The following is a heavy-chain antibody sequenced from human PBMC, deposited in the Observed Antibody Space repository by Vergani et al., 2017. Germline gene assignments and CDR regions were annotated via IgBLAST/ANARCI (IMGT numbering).Heavy chain of an antibody. CDR1: GFTFSSYG. J-gene: IGHJ4*02. D-gene: IGHD3-3*01. V-gene: IGHV3-30*18. Sequence: VQLVESGGGLVKPGGSLRLSCAASGFTFSSYGMHWVRQAPGKGLEWVAVISYDGSNKYYADSVKGRFTISRDNSKNTLYLQMNSLRAEDTAVYYCAKEEWLSFDYWGQGTLVTVSS. CDR3: AKEEWLSFDY. CDR2: ISYDGSNK.